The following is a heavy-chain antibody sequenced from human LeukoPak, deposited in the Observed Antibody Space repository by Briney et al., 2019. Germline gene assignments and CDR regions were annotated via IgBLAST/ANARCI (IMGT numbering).Heavy chain of an antibody. Sequence: GGSLRLSCAASGFTFSSYSMSWVRQAPGKGLEWVSAISGSGGSTFFADSVKGRFTISRDNSKDTLYLHMNSLRAEDTALYYCAKSYTSGWYYFDSWGQGTLVTVSS. D-gene: IGHD6-19*01. CDR1: GFTFSSYS. CDR3: AKSYTSGWYYFDS. J-gene: IGHJ4*02. CDR2: ISGSGGST. V-gene: IGHV3-23*01.